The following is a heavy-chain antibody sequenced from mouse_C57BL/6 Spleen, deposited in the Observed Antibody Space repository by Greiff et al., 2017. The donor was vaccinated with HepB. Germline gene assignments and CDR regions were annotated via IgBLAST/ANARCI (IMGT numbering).Heavy chain of an antibody. CDR3: TRDIYYGYDDYAMDY. Sequence: DVKLQESGGGLVQPGGSMKLSCAASGFTFSDAWMDWVRQSPEKGLEWVAEIRNKANNHATYYAESVKGRFTISRDDSKSSVYLQMNSLRAEDTGIYYCTRDIYYGYDDYAMDYWGQGTSVTVSS. V-gene: IGHV6-6*01. CDR2: IRNKANNHAT. J-gene: IGHJ4*01. D-gene: IGHD2-2*01. CDR1: GFTFSDAW.